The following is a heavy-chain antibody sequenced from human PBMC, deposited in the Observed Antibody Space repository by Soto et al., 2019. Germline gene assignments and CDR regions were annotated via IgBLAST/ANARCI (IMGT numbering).Heavy chain of an antibody. V-gene: IGHV4-30-4*01. CDR2: IDSSGST. CDR1: GDSISNGDYY. Sequence: LSLTCTVSGDSISNGDYYWSWIRQPPGRGLEWIGYIDSSGSTYYNPSLKSRLTMSVDMSKNQFSLRLTSVTAADTAVYYCASRYLYWGQGLLVTVSS. CDR3: ASRYLY. D-gene: IGHD3-16*02. J-gene: IGHJ4*02.